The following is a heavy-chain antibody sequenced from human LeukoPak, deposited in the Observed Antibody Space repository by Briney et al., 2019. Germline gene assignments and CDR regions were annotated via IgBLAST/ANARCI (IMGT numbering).Heavy chain of an antibody. Sequence: GGSLRLSCAASGFTFSSYAMSWVRQAPGKGLEWVSTISGSAGSTYYADSVKGRFTISRDNSKNTLNLQMNSLRAEDTAVYYCAKGPHTSPFGYWGQGTLVTVSS. J-gene: IGHJ4*02. CDR2: ISGSAGST. CDR1: GFTFSSYA. CDR3: AKGPHTSPFGY. V-gene: IGHV3-23*01. D-gene: IGHD5-18*01.